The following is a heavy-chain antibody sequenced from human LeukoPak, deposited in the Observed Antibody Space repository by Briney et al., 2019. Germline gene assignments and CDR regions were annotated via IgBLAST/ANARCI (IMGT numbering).Heavy chain of an antibody. Sequence: GASVTVSCKASGGTFSSYAISWVRQAPGQGLEWMGGIIPIFGTANYAQKFQGRVTITADESTSTAYMELSSLRSEDTAVYYCARDQVGCSGGSCYPYYYYGMDVWGQGTTVTVSS. CDR1: GGTFSSYA. D-gene: IGHD2-15*01. V-gene: IGHV1-69*13. J-gene: IGHJ6*02. CDR2: IIPIFGTA. CDR3: ARDQVGCSGGSCYPYYYYGMDV.